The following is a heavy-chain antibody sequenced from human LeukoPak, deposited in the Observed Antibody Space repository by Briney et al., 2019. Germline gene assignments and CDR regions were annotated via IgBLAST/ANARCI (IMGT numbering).Heavy chain of an antibody. CDR3: ARPNVYSSSWYYFDY. CDR1: GFTFSDNY. CDR2: ISSSGSTI. Sequence: GGSLRLSCAASGFTFSDNYMSWIRQAPGKELEWVSYISSSGSTIYYPDSVKGRFTISRDNAKNSLYLQMNSLRAEDTAVYYCARPNVYSSSWYYFDYWGQGTLVTVSS. D-gene: IGHD6-13*01. V-gene: IGHV3-11*01. J-gene: IGHJ4*02.